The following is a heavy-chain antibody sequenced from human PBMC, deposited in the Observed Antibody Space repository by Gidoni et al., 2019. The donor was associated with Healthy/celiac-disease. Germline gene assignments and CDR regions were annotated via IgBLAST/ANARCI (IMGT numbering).Heavy chain of an antibody. Sequence: EVQLVESGGGLVQPGGSLRLSCAASGFTFSSYSMNWVRQAPGKGLEWVSYISSSSSTIYYADPVKGRFTIFRDNAKNSLYLQMNSLRDEDTAVYYCARDLSSNYYDSSGYFYYYYGMDVWGQGTTVTVSS. CDR1: GFTFSSYS. V-gene: IGHV3-48*02. D-gene: IGHD3-22*01. J-gene: IGHJ6*02. CDR3: ARDLSSNYYDSSGYFYYYYGMDV. CDR2: ISSSSSTI.